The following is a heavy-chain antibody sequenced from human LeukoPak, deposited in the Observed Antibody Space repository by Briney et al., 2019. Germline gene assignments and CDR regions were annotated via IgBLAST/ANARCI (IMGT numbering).Heavy chain of an antibody. J-gene: IGHJ4*02. V-gene: IGHV3-48*03. D-gene: IGHD3-22*01. CDR2: ISSCGSTI. CDR1: GFTFSSYE. Sequence: GGSLRLSCAASGFTFSSYEMNWVRQAPGKGLEWVSYISSCGSTIYYADSVKGRFTISRDNAKNSRYLQMNSLRAEDTAVYYCARDNYDSSGYYFDWGQGTLVTVSS. CDR3: ARDNYDSSGYYFD.